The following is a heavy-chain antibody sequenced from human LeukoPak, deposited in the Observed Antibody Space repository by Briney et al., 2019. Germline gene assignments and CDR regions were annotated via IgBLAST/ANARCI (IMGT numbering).Heavy chain of an antibody. V-gene: IGHV3-74*01. CDR3: ARDLHSSSWFSSPFFDS. CDR1: GFTFSSYW. J-gene: IGHJ4*02. Sequence: GGSLRLSCAASGFTFSSYWMHWVRQAPGKGLVWVSRIDSDGSTTSYADSVKGRFTISRDNAKNTLYLQMNSLRAEDTAVYYCARDLHSSSWFSSPFFDSWGQGTLVTVSS. CDR2: IDSDGSTT. D-gene: IGHD6-13*01.